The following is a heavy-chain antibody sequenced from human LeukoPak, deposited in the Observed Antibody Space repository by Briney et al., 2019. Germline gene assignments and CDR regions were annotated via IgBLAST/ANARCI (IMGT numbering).Heavy chain of an antibody. J-gene: IGHJ4*02. CDR1: GFTFSSYA. CDR3: ARDSSFSQKYDSSGYYHVPFDY. CDR2: ISYDGSNK. Sequence: GGSLRLSCAASGFTFSSYAMHWVRQAPGKGLGWVAVISYDGSNKYYADSVKGRFTISRDNPKNTLYLQMNSLRAEDTGVYYCARDSSFSQKYDSSGYYHVPFDYWGQGTLVTVSS. D-gene: IGHD3-22*01. V-gene: IGHV3-30-3*01.